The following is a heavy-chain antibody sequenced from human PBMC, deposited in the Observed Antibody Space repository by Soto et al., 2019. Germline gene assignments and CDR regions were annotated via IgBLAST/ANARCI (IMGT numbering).Heavy chain of an antibody. V-gene: IGHV3-23*01. J-gene: IGHJ4*02. D-gene: IGHD3-9*01. CDR2: IRGDGGQT. Sequence: GGSLRLSSTASGVTFTSYGMGWVRQAPGKGLQWVSTIRGDGGQTHYTDSVKGRFSISRDNSKNTVYLQMDSLRAEDTAMYFCARDVGLDSDDFFAYWGQGTQVTVSS. CDR3: ARDVGLDSDDFFAY. CDR1: GVTFTSYG.